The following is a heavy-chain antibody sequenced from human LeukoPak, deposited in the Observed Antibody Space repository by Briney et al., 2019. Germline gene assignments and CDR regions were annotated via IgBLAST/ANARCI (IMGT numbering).Heavy chain of an antibody. J-gene: IGHJ4*02. CDR2: ISASGSTT. CDR3: AKGLKYYYDSSPSPGMY. CDR1: GISFSGFE. Sequence: QAGGSLRLSCVASGISFSGFEMNWVRQAPGKGPEWVSHISASGSTTFHADSVKGRFTISRDDATNSLYLQMNSLRAEDTAVYYCAKGLKYYYDSSPSPGMYWGQGTLVTVSS. V-gene: IGHV3-48*03. D-gene: IGHD3-22*01.